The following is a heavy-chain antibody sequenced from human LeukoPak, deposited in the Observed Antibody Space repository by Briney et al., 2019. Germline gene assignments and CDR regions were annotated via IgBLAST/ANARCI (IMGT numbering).Heavy chain of an antibody. CDR2: IKQDGSEK. CDR1: GFSFSKSW. Sequence: PGGSLRLSCAASGFSFSKSWMSWVRQAPGKGLEWVANIKQDGSEKYYLGSVKGRFTISRDNAQTSLYLQMNSLRVEDTAVYYCARALAGYPHWFDPWGQGTLVTVSS. J-gene: IGHJ5*02. V-gene: IGHV3-7*01. CDR3: ARALAGYPHWFDP. D-gene: IGHD3-9*01.